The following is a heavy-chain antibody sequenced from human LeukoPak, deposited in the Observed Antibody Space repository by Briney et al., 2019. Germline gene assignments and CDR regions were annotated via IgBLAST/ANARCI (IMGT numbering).Heavy chain of an antibody. J-gene: IGHJ4*02. CDR1: GGSISSGGYS. V-gene: IGHV4-30-2*01. Sequence: SETLSLTCAVSGGSISSGGYSWSWLRQPPGTGLEWIGYIYHSGSTYYNPSLKSRVTISVDRSKNQFSLKLSSVTAADTAVYYCASVSGSPSTFDYWGQGTLVTVSS. D-gene: IGHD1-26*01. CDR2: IYHSGST. CDR3: ASVSGSPSTFDY.